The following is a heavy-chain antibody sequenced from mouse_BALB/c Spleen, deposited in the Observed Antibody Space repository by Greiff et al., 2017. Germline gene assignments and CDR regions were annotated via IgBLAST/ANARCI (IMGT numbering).Heavy chain of an antibody. J-gene: IGHJ2*01. D-gene: IGHD4-1*01. CDR1: GYAFSSYW. CDR3: ASSEVYWDRDYFDY. Sequence: QVQLQQSGAELVRPGSSVKISCKASGYAFSSYWMNWVKQRPGQGLEWIGQIYPGDGDTNYNGKFKGKATLTADKSSSTAYMQLSSLTSEESAVYFFASSEVYWDRDYFDYWGQGTPLTVSA. V-gene: IGHV1-80*01. CDR2: IYPGDGDT.